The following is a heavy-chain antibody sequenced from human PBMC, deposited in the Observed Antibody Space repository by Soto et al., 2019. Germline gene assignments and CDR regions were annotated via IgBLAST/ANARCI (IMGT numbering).Heavy chain of an antibody. V-gene: IGHV1-18*04. D-gene: IGHD3-16*01. CDR2: ISAYSGNA. Sequence: QAQLVQSGAEVKKPGASVKVSCKASGFSFTSYGFSWVRQAPGQGLELMGWISAYSGNAKYEEKIQDRVTMTTDTSTSTVYMEVRRLRSDDTAVYYCARRGSGTFYEGFDIWGQGTMVTGSS. CDR1: GFSFTSYG. CDR3: ARRGSGTFYEGFDI. J-gene: IGHJ3*02.